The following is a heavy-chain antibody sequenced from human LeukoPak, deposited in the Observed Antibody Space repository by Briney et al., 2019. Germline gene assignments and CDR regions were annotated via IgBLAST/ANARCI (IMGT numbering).Heavy chain of an antibody. CDR2: ISHNGGST. Sequence: GGSLRLACSASGFTFSTYAMHWVRQAPGKGLEYVSTISHNGGSTYYADSVKGRFTISRDNSKNTLYLQMSSLRDEDTAVYYCVKGGSGNFAGPPDPWGQGTLVTVSS. J-gene: IGHJ5*02. CDR1: GFTFSTYA. D-gene: IGHD1-26*01. CDR3: VKGGSGNFAGPPDP. V-gene: IGHV3-64D*06.